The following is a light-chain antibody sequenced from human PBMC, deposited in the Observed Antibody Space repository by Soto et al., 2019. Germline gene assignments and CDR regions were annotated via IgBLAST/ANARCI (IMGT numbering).Light chain of an antibody. CDR3: SSYTTSSTRV. V-gene: IGLV2-14*01. Sequence: QSVLSHPASVSWSPGHSIAISCTGSSSDVGIYNYVSWYQQHPGKVPKLIIYEVSNRPSGVSHRFSGSKSGNTASLTISGLQAEEDADYYCSSYTTSSTRVFGTGTKVTAL. CDR2: EVS. CDR1: SSDVGIYNY. J-gene: IGLJ1*01.